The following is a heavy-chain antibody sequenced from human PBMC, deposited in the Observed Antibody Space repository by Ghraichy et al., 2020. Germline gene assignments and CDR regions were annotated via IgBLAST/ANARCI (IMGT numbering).Heavy chain of an antibody. CDR1: GFTFSSYA. V-gene: IGHV3-23*01. CDR3: AKGSYYGSAPVDY. D-gene: IGHD3-10*01. Sequence: GESLNISCAASGFTFSSYAMSWVRQAPGKGLEWVSAISGSGGSTYYADSVKGRFTISRDNSKNTLYLQMNSLRAEDTAVYYCAKGSYYGSAPVDYWGQGTLVTVSS. CDR2: ISGSGGST. J-gene: IGHJ4*02.